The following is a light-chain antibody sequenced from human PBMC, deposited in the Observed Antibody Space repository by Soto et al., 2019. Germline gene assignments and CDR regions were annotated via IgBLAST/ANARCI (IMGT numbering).Light chain of an antibody. CDR2: AAS. CDR1: ETIGRF. Sequence: DIQMTQSPSSLSASVGDRVTITCRASETIGRFLNWYQQKPGKAPNLLIYAASSLQSGVPSRFSGSGSVTGFTLTISSLQPEDFATYYCQQSYRTPYTFGQGTKLEIK. CDR3: QQSYRTPYT. V-gene: IGKV1-39*01. J-gene: IGKJ2*01.